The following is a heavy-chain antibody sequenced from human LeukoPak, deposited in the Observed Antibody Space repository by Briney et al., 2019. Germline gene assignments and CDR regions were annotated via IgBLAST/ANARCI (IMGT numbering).Heavy chain of an antibody. D-gene: IGHD2-15*01. J-gene: IGHJ4*02. CDR2: IYYSGST. CDR3: ARKGPKSSHFDY. CDR1: GGSISSYY. V-gene: IGHV4-59*01. Sequence: PSETLSLTWTVSGGSISSYYWSWIRQPPGKGLEWIGYIYYSGSTNYNPSLKSRVTLSVDTSKNQFSLKLSSVTAADTAVYYCARKGPKSSHFDYWGQGTLVTVSS.